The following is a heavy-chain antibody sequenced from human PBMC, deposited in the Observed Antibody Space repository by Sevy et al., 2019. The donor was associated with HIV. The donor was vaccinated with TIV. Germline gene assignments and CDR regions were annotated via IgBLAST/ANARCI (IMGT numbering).Heavy chain of an antibody. CDR1: GFTFNNFA. CDR2: VSSDGAIT. V-gene: IGHV3-30-3*01. J-gene: IGHJ3*02. Sequence: GGSRRLSCAASGFTFNNFAMHWVRLAPGKGPEWVAVVSSDGAITYYADSVKGRFTVSRDNSKNTVYLQMSSLRTADTALYYCAKAYSVSYYIPSEAFDIWGQGTMVTVSS. D-gene: IGHD1-26*01. CDR3: AKAYSVSYYIPSEAFDI.